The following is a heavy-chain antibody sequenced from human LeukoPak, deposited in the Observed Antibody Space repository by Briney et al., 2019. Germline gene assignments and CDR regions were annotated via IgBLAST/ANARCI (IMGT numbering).Heavy chain of an antibody. CDR1: GFTFSSYA. CDR2: ISGSGGST. Sequence: GGSLRLSCAASGFTFSSYAMSWVRQAPGKGLEWVSGISGSGGSTYYADSVKGRFTISRDNSKNTLYLQMNSLRAEDTAVYYCAKGSRRGDFWSGYYRIPAPDYFDYWGQGTLVTVSS. D-gene: IGHD3-3*01. CDR3: AKGSRRGDFWSGYYRIPAPDYFDY. V-gene: IGHV3-23*01. J-gene: IGHJ4*02.